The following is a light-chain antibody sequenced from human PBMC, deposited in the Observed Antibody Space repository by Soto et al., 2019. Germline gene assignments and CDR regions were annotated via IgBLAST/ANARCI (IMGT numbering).Light chain of an antibody. J-gene: IGKJ1*01. CDR3: QQAHTLPWT. CDR1: QVISSW. V-gene: IGKV1D-12*01. Sequence: DIKMTQSPSSVSASVGDRVTITCRASQVISSWLVWYQQKPGKAPKLLIYAASSLQSGVPSRFSGSGSGTDFTLTISSLQPEDSAIYFCQQAHTLPWTFGQGTKVDIK. CDR2: AAS.